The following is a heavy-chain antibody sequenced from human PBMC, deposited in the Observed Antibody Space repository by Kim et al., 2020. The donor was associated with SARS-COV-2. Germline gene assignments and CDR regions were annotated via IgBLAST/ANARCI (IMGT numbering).Heavy chain of an antibody. CDR1: GFAVSANY. V-gene: IGHV3-53*01. J-gene: IGHJ4*02. D-gene: IGHD3-3*01. CDR2: IYSDGST. CDR3: ARAVFYTLDY. Sequence: GGSLRLSCAASGFAVSANYLSWVRQAPGKGLEWVSVIYSDGSTYYADSVKGRFTISRDNSKNTLYLQMNSLRAEDTAVYYCARAVFYTLDYWGQGTLVTV.